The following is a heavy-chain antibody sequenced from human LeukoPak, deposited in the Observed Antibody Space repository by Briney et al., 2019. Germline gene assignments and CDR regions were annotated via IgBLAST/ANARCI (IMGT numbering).Heavy chain of an antibody. CDR3: AREHHTTGTTWFDP. V-gene: IGHV4-39*07. CDR2: GYSRGDT. CDR1: GGSIISSSYS. Sequence: ASETLSLTCTVSGGSIISSSYSWGWIRQPPGKGLAWTGSGYSRGDTFYNPSLKRRVTISVDTSKNQFSLRLTSVTAADTAVYYCAREHHTTGTTWFDPWGQGTLVTVSS. J-gene: IGHJ5*02. D-gene: IGHD1-1*01.